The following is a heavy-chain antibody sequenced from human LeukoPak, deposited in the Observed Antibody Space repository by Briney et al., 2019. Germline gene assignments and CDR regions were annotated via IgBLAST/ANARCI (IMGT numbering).Heavy chain of an antibody. V-gene: IGHV3-48*03. J-gene: IGHJ4*02. CDR1: GFTFSSYE. D-gene: IGHD3-16*02. Sequence: GGSLRLSCAASGFTFSSYEMNWVRQAPGKGLEWVSYISSSGSTIYYADSVKGRFTISRDNAKNSLYLQMNSLRAEDTAVYYCARDHHDYVWGSYRPLDYWGQGTLVTVSS. CDR2: ISSSGSTI. CDR3: ARDHHDYVWGSYRPLDY.